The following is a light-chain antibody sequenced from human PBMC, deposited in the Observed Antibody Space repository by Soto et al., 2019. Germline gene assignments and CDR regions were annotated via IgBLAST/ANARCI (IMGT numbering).Light chain of an antibody. CDR1: QPVNGGY. J-gene: IGKJ1*01. V-gene: IGKV3-20*01. CDR2: GVS. Sequence: IVLTQSPGTLSLSPGEGATLSCRASQPVNGGYLAWYQQKPGQAPRLLMYGVSTRDTGIPDRFSGSGAGTDFTLTISRLEPGDFAVYYCQVYGSSPKTFGQGTKVEFK. CDR3: QVYGSSPKT.